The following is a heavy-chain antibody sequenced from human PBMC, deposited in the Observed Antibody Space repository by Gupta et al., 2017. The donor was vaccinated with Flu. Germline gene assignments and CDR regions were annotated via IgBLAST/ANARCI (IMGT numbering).Heavy chain of an antibody. V-gene: IGHV4-34*01. D-gene: IGHD6-19*01. CDR1: GGSLSAYY. J-gene: IGHJ4*02. CDR3: ARGREGDTSGWFSY. CDR2: INHSGST. Sequence: QVQLQQWGAGLLKPSETLSLNCAVYGGSLSAYYWSWIRQPPGKGLEWIGEINHSGSTSTNPSLKSRVTISIDTSKNQFSLRLTSVTVADTAVYYCARGREGDTSGWFSYWGQGTLVTVSS.